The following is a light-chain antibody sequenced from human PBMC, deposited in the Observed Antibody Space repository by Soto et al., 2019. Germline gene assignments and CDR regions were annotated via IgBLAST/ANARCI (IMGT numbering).Light chain of an antibody. V-gene: IGLV3-21*02. CDR3: QVWDSSSDPVV. Sequence: SSELTQPPSVSVAPGQTARVTCGGSNIETKTVHWYQQKPGQAPVLVVYDDSARPSGIPERFSGSNSGNTATLTISRVEAGDEADYYCQVWDSSSDPVVFGGGTQLTVL. CDR1: NIETKT. CDR2: DDS. J-gene: IGLJ2*01.